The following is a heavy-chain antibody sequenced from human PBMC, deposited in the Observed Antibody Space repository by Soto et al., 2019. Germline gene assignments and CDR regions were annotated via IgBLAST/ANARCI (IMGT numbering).Heavy chain of an antibody. V-gene: IGHV3-33*01. CDR2: IWYDGSNK. CDR3: ARSLEMAAMDY. J-gene: IGHJ4*02. D-gene: IGHD2-2*01. CDR1: GFIFSSYG. Sequence: QVQLVESGGGVVQPGRSLRLSCAASGFIFSSYGMHWVRQAPGKGLECVAFIWYDGSNKYYGDSVKGRFTISRDNSKNTLYLQMNSPRAEDTALYYCARSLEMAAMDYWGQGTLVTVTS.